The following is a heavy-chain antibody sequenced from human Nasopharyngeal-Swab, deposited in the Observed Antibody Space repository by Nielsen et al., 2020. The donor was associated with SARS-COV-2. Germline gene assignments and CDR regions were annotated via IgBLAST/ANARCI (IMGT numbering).Heavy chain of an antibody. J-gene: IGHJ3*02. D-gene: IGHD3-10*01. V-gene: IGHV3-13*01. CDR2: IGTAGDT. CDR1: GFSFSSYD. Sequence: GESLKISCAASGFSFSSYDMHWVRQATGKGLEWVSAIGTAGDTYQPGSVKGRFTISRENAKNSLYLQMNSLRAGDTAVYYCAREGRWFGGGDAFDIWGQGTMVTVSS. CDR3: AREGRWFGGGDAFDI.